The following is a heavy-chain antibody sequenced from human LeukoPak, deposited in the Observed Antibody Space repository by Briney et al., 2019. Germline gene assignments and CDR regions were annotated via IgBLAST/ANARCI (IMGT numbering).Heavy chain of an antibody. J-gene: IGHJ3*02. CDR3: AKGDSGSYGAFDI. Sequence: GGSLRLSCAASGFTFSNYGMHWVRQAPGKGLEWAAVIWYDGSNKYHADSVKGRFAVSRDNSKNTLYLQMNSLRAEDTAVYYCAKGDSGSYGAFDIWGQGTMVTVSS. V-gene: IGHV3-33*06. CDR2: IWYDGSNK. CDR1: GFTFSNYG. D-gene: IGHD1-26*01.